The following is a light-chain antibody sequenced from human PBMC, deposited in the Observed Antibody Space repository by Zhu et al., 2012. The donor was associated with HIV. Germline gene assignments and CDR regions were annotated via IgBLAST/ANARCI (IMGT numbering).Light chain of an antibody. J-gene: IGKJ1*01. CDR3: QQYGTSRT. V-gene: IGKV3-20*01. Sequence: EIVLTQSPGTLSLSPGERATLSCRASQSIDSRYLAWYQQKPGQAPRLLIYAASTRATGVADRFSGSGYGTDFTLTISRLEPEDFAVYYCQQYGTSRTFGQGTKVEMK. CDR2: AAS. CDR1: QSIDSRY.